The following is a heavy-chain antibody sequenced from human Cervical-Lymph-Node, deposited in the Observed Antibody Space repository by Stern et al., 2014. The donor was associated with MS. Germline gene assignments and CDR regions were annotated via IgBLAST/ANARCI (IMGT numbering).Heavy chain of an antibody. CDR1: GGTFSKFP. J-gene: IGHJ5*02. D-gene: IGHD6-13*01. CDR3: ALSSETSDRWYSLGYDL. V-gene: IGHV1-69*01. Sequence: VQLVESGAEVTKPGSSVKVSCKASGGTFSKFPSSWARQAPGQGLEWMGGIFPVFGTPTYAQEVRGRLTITADVSTSTVYMELSSLRSDDTAVYYCALSSETSDRWYSLGYDLWGQGTLVTVSS. CDR2: IFPVFGTP.